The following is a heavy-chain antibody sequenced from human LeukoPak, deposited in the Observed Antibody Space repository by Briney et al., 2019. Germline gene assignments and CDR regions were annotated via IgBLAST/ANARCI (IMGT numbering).Heavy chain of an antibody. CDR2: IYYSGST. Sequence: PSETLSLTCTASGGSISSSSYYWGWIRQPPGKGLEWIGSIYYSGSTYYNPSLKSRVTISVDTSKNQFSLKLSSVTAADTAVYYCVFFRQWPYWGQGTLVTVSS. CDR3: VFFRQWPY. D-gene: IGHD6-19*01. CDR1: GGSISSSSYY. J-gene: IGHJ4*02. V-gene: IGHV4-39*01.